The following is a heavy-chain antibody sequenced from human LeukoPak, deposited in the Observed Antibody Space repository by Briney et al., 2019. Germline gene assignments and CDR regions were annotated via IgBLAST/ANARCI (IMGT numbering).Heavy chain of an antibody. CDR3: AREGGAWIL. Sequence: GASVKVSCKASGYTFTSYDINWVRQATGQGLEWMGWMNPNSGNTGYAQKVQGRVTITRDTSASTVYMELSSLRSEDTAVYYCAREGGAWILWGQGTLVTVSS. J-gene: IGHJ4*02. CDR1: GYTFTSYD. V-gene: IGHV1-8*01. CDR2: MNPNSGNT. D-gene: IGHD5-12*01.